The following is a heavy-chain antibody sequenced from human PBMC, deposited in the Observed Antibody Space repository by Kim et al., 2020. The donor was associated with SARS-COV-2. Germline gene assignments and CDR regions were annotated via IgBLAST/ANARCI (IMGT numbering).Heavy chain of an antibody. CDR3: XXESRISYFDY. D-gene: IGHD3-10*01. CDR1: GYTFTSYY. CDR2: INPSGGST. J-gene: IGHJ4*02. Sequence: ASVKVSCKASGYTFTSYYMHWVRQAPGQGLEWMGIINPSGGSTSYAQKFQGRVTMTRDTSXSTVYMELSSLRSEDTAXXYCXXESRISYFDYWGQGTLVTVSS. V-gene: IGHV1-46*01.